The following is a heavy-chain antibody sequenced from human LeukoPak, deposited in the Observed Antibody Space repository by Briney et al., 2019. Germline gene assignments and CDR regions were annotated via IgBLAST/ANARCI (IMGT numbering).Heavy chain of an antibody. CDR2: ISYDGNQN. CDR3: ARDESLNY. J-gene: IGHJ4*02. V-gene: IGHV3-30*01. CDR1: GFTFSRYA. Sequence: RGSLRLSCAAAGFTFSRYAMHPVRQAPRKGLEWMAVISYDGNQNYYADSVKGRFTISRDSSKSTLYLQMNSLRVDDTAVYYCARDESLNYWGQGTLVTVSS.